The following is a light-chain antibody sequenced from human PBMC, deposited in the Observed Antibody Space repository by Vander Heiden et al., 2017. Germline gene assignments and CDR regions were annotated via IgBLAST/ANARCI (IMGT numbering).Light chain of an antibody. CDR3: QQSDSTPLT. CDR2: AAS. V-gene: IGKV1-39*01. J-gene: IGKJ4*02. Sequence: QMIQTPSSLSASVGDRVTITCRASQSISSYLNWYQQKPGKAPKLLIYAASSLQSGVPSRFSGSGSGTDFTLTISSLQPEDFATYYCQQSDSTPLTFGGGTKVEIK. CDR1: QSISSY.